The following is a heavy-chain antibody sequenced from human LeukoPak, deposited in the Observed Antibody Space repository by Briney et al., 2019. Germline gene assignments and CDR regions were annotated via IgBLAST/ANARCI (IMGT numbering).Heavy chain of an antibody. CDR2: ISSSGDYI. CDR1: GFTFRLYA. V-gene: IGHV3-23*01. J-gene: IGHJ4*02. CDR3: AKSSADYFYGNSGYYVDCDY. Sequence: GGSLRLSCAVSGFTFRLYAMTWVRQAPGKGLEWVSTISSSGDYIYYADSVKGRFTISRDNSKNTLYVQMNSLRAEDTAVYYCAKSSADYFYGNSGYYVDCDYWGQGTLVTVSS. D-gene: IGHD3-22*01.